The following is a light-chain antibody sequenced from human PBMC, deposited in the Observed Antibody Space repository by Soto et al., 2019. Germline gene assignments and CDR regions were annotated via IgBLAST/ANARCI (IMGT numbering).Light chain of an antibody. Sequence: EMVLTQSPGTLSLSPGERATLSCRASQSVSSNFLAWYQQKAGLAPRLLIYGASSRATGIPDRFSGSGSGTDFTLTISSLQSEDLAVYYCQQYDSSPRTFGGGTKVEIK. V-gene: IGKV3-20*01. CDR2: GAS. J-gene: IGKJ4*01. CDR1: QSVSSNF. CDR3: QQYDSSPRT.